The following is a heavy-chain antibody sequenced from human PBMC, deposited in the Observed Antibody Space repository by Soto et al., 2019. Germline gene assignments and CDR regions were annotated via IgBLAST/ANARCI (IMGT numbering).Heavy chain of an antibody. Sequence: EVQLVESGGGLVKPGGSLRLSCAASGFTFSNARMSWVRQAPGKGLEWVGRIKSKTDGGTTDYAAPVKGRFTIPRDDSKNTLYLQMNSLKTEDTAVYYCTTDLGITTGMWFDPWGQGTLVTVSS. CDR1: GFTFSNAR. CDR3: TTDLGITTGMWFDP. J-gene: IGHJ5*02. D-gene: IGHD3-3*01. CDR2: IKSKTDGGTT. V-gene: IGHV3-15*01.